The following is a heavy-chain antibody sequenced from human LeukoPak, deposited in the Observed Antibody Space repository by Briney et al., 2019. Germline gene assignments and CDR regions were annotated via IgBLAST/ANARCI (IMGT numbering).Heavy chain of an antibody. V-gene: IGHV3-64D*06. Sequence: GGSLRLSCSGSGFTFSSHPMHWVRQAPGKGLEYVSAISFDGGSTYYADSVKGRFTISRDNSKNALYLQMSSLRVEDTAVYYCVKALYDSGGYYYAYWGQGTLVTVSS. J-gene: IGHJ4*02. CDR2: ISFDGGST. D-gene: IGHD3-22*01. CDR1: GFTFSSHP. CDR3: VKALYDSGGYYYAY.